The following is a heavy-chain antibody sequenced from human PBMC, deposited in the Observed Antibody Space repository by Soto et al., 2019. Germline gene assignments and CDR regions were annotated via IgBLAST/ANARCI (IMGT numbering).Heavy chain of an antibody. CDR3: ATRITVFGLLIPPFDP. CDR2: INHTGGT. CDR1: GGSANGYY. V-gene: IGHV4-34*01. Sequence: SETLSLTCAVYGGSANGYYWNWIRQPPGKGLEWIGEINHTGGTHYNPSLKSRVTMSVDTSKNQFSLRLSSVTAADTAIYYCATRITVFGLLIPPFDPWGQGXQVTVYS. D-gene: IGHD3-3*01. J-gene: IGHJ5*02.